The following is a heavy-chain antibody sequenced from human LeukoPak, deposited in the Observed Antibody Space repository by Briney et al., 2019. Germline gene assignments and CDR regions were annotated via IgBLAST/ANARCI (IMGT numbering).Heavy chain of an antibody. V-gene: IGHV4-39*01. Sequence: PSETLSLTCTVPGGSISSSSYYWGWIRQPPGKGLEWIGSIYYSGSTYYNPSLKSRVTISVDTSKNQFSLKLSSVTAADTAVYYCARRDYSNYDNWFDPWGQGTLVTVSS. CDR3: ARRDYSNYDNWFDP. CDR2: IYYSGST. D-gene: IGHD4-11*01. J-gene: IGHJ5*02. CDR1: GGSISSSSYY.